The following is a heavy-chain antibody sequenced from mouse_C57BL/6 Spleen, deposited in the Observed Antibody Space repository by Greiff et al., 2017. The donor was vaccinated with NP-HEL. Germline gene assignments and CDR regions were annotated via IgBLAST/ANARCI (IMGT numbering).Heavy chain of an antibody. V-gene: IGHV14-4*01. Sequence: VQLKESGAELVRPGASVKLSCTASGFNIKDDYMHWVKQRPEQGLEWIGWIDPENGDTEYASKFQGKATITADTSSNTAYLQLSSLTSEDTAGYYCTVLLRAYWGQGTLVTVSA. D-gene: IGHD1-1*01. CDR2: IDPENGDT. CDR1: GFNIKDDY. J-gene: IGHJ3*01. CDR3: TVLLRAY.